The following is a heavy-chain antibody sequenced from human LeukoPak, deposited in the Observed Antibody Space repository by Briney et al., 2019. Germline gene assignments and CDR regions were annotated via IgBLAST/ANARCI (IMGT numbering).Heavy chain of an antibody. D-gene: IGHD4-17*01. J-gene: IGHJ4*02. CDR2: ISGGGTSR. CDR1: GFTFSTYA. CDR3: AKGHSDYGDYRWYFDD. Sequence: PGGSLRLSCAASGFTFSTYAMSWVRQAPGKGLEWVSTISGGGTSRNYADSVKGRSTISRDNSKNTLYLHMNSLRAEDTAVYYCAKGHSDYGDYRWYFDDWGQGTLVTVSA. V-gene: IGHV3-23*01.